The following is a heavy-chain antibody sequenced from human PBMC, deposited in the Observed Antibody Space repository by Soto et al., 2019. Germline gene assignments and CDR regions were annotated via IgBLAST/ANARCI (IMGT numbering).Heavy chain of an antibody. CDR2: IDYNGVT. D-gene: IGHD2-15*01. CDR1: GGSISSGGYY. CDR3: GKVLVGATGHTDSDS. V-gene: IGHV4-39*01. Sequence: SETLSLTCTVSGGSISSGGYYWSWIRQHPGKGREWIGNIDYNGVTYSNPSLKSRVTISRDTSKNQFSLKLTSVTAADTALYYCGKVLVGATGHTDSDSWGPGTLVTVSS. J-gene: IGHJ4*02.